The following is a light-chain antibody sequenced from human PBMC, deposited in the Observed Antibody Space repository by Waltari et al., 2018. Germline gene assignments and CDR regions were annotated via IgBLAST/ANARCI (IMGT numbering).Light chain of an antibody. CDR2: KSN. CDR1: TSNIGSSY. J-gene: IGLJ2*01. V-gene: IGLV1-47*01. CDR3: AAWDDRLSAVV. Sequence: QSVLTQPPSASGTPGQRVAVSCSGSTSNIGSSYVYWYQQLPGTAPKLLIFKSNQRPSGVPDRVSGSKSGTSASLAISGLHSEDECVYFCAAWDDRLSAVVFGGGTQLTVL.